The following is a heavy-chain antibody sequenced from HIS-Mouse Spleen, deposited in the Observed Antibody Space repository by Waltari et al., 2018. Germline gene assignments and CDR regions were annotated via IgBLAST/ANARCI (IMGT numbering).Heavy chain of an antibody. D-gene: IGHD7-27*01. J-gene: IGHJ2*01. CDR3: ARYHANWGSSNYWYFDL. CDR1: GFTFSSYA. Sequence: EVQLLESGGGLVQPGGSLRLSCAASGFTFSSYAMSWVRQAPGKGLEWVSAISGSGGSTYYADSVKGRFTISRDNSKNTLYLQMNSLRAEDTAVYYCARYHANWGSSNYWYFDLWGRGTLVTVSS. CDR2: ISGSGGST. V-gene: IGHV3-23*01.